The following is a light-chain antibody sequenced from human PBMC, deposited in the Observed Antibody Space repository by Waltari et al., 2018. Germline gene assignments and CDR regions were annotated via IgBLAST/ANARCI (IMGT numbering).Light chain of an antibody. CDR1: QSVSSN. CDR3: QQRTHSLT. V-gene: IGKV3-11*01. Sequence: ENLLTQSPGTLSLSPGERATLSCRASQSVSSNFAWYQQKPGQVPRLLIYDASNRATGIPARFSGSGSGTDFILTISSLEPEDFAVYYCQQRTHSLTFGGGTKVEIK. J-gene: IGKJ4*01. CDR2: DAS.